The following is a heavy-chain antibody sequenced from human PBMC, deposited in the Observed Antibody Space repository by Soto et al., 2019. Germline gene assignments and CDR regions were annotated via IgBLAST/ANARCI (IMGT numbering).Heavy chain of an antibody. CDR1: GFTFSSFA. CDR3: AKVGYRSGSRYYGMDV. Sequence: EGQLLESGGGLAQPGESLRLSCAASGFTFSSFAMSWVRQAQGGGLEWGATISSSGGSTYYADSVKGRFTISRDTSKNTLYVQMNSLRDEDTAVYYCAKVGYRSGSRYYGMDVWGQGTTVTVSS. CDR2: ISSSGGST. V-gene: IGHV3-23*01. J-gene: IGHJ6*02. D-gene: IGHD3-10*01.